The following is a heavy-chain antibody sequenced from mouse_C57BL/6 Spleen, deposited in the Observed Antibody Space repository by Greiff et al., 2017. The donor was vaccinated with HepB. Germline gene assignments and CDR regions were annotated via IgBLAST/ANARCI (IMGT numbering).Heavy chain of an antibody. J-gene: IGHJ2*01. CDR3: ARDYYGSFDY. CDR2: IYPGDGDT. Sequence: QVQLKESGPELVKPGASVKISCKASGYAFSSSWMNWVKQRPGQGLEWIGRIYPGDGDTNYNGKFKGKATLTADKSSSTAYMQLSSLTSEDSAVYGGARDYYGSFDYWGQGTTLTVSS. D-gene: IGHD1-1*01. CDR1: GYAFSSSW. V-gene: IGHV1-82*01.